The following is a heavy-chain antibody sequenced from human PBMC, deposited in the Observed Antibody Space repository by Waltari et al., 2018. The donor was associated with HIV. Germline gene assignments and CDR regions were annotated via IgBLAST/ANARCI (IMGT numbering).Heavy chain of an antibody. CDR1: GGYLSTYNW. CDR3: ARAVPGDHGSSWFDP. CDR2: MFHSGST. D-gene: IGHD4-17*01. V-gene: IGHV4-4*02. J-gene: IGHJ5*02. Sequence: QVQLQESGPGLVKPSETLSLTCAVFGGYLSTYNWWSWVRQPPGGGLEWIGEMFHSGSTTYNQSLRSRVTISLDKSKNQFYLRLTSVTAADTAVYYCARAVPGDHGSSWFDPWGQGTLVTVSS.